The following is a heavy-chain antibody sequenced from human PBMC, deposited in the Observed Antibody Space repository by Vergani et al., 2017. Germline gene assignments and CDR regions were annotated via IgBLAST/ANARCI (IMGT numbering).Heavy chain of an antibody. Sequence: QVQLQESGPGLVKPSETLSLTCTVSGGSVSSGSYYWSWIRQPPGKGLEWIGYIYYSGSTNYNPSLKSRVTISADKSISTAYLQWSSLKASDTAMYYCAGRLDGSGSYYKRLGDAFDIWGQGTMVTVSS. J-gene: IGHJ3*02. V-gene: IGHV4-61*01. CDR2: IYYSGST. D-gene: IGHD3-10*01. CDR3: AGRLDGSGSYYKRLGDAFDI. CDR1: GGSVSSGSYY.